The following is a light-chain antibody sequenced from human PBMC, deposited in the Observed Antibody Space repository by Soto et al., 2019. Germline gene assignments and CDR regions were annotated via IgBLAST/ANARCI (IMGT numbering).Light chain of an antibody. CDR1: QSINTW. Sequence: DFQMTQSPSTLSASVGDRVTITGRASQSINTWLAWYQQKPGKAPKVLIYDASNLESGVPSRFSGSGSGTDFTLTVNSLQPEDFATYYCQQGYTSAITFGQGTRLEIK. J-gene: IGKJ5*01. CDR2: DAS. CDR3: QQGYTSAIT. V-gene: IGKV1-5*01.